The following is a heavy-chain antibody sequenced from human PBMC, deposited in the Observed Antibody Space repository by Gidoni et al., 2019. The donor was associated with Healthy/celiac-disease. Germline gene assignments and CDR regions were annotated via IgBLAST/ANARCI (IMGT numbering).Heavy chain of an antibody. V-gene: IGHV4-34*01. J-gene: IGHJ4*02. CDR1: GGSFRGYY. CDR2: INHGGST. Sequence: QVQLQPRGAGPSKPSATLSLTCAGYGGSFRGYYWSWLRQPPGQGLGWYGEINHGGSTNYNPSLKCRVPISVDTSKTQFSLELNSVTAADTAVYYCARGRSVVVAARRFDYWGQGTLVTVSS. CDR3: ARGRSVVVAARRFDY. D-gene: IGHD2-15*01.